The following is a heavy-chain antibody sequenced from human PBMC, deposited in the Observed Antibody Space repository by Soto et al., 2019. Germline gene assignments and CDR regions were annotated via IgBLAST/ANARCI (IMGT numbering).Heavy chain of an antibody. Sequence: SVKVSCKASGFTFTSSAVQWVRQARGQRLEWIGWIVVGSGNTNYAQKFQERATITRDMSTSTAYMELSSLRSEDTAVYYCAAVQLRFLEWLPLDVWGQGTTVTVSS. D-gene: IGHD3-3*01. CDR1: GFTFTSSA. V-gene: IGHV1-58*01. J-gene: IGHJ6*02. CDR3: AAVQLRFLEWLPLDV. CDR2: IVVGSGNT.